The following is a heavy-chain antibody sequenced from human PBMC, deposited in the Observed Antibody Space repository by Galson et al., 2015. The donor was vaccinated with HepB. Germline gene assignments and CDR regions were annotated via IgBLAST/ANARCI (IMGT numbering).Heavy chain of an antibody. CDR2: IKQDGSEK. Sequence: SLRLSCAASGFTFSGYWMSWVRQAPGKGLEWVANIKQDGSEKYYVDSVKGRFTISRDNAKNSLYLQMNSLRAEDTAVYYCASIIAAAGNFDYWGQGTLVTVSS. D-gene: IGHD6-13*01. CDR1: GFTFSGYW. J-gene: IGHJ4*02. V-gene: IGHV3-7*03. CDR3: ASIIAAAGNFDY.